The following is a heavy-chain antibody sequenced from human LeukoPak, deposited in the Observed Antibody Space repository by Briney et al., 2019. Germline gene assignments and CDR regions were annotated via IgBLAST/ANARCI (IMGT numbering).Heavy chain of an antibody. D-gene: IGHD1-1*01. J-gene: IGHJ3*02. V-gene: IGHV1-8*01. CDR3: ARAASWNDGDAFDI. CDR2: INPNSGNT. CDR1: GYTFTSYD. Sequence: ASVKVSCTASGYTFTSYDFNWVRQATGQGLEWMGWINPNSGNTGSAHKFQGRVTMTRNTSISTAYMELSSLRSDDTAVYYCARAASWNDGDAFDIWGEGTVVTVSS.